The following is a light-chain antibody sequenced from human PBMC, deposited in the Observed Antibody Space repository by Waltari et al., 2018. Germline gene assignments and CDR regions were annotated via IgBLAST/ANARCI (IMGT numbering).Light chain of an antibody. J-gene: IGKJ2*01. CDR3: QQRSNWPPYT. V-gene: IGKV3-11*01. CDR1: QRVSSY. Sequence: EIVLTQSPATLSLSPGASAPLSCRASQRVSSYLAWYQQKPGQAPRLLIYDASNRATGIPARFSGSGSGTDFTLTISSLEPEEFAVYYCQQRSNWPPYTFGQGTKLEIK. CDR2: DAS.